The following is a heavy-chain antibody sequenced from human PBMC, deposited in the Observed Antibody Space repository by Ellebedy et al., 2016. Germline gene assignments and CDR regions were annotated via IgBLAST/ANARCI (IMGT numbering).Heavy chain of an antibody. J-gene: IGHJ3*01. CDR1: GFSFTGYV. Sequence: GGSLRLSCSGSGFSFTGYVMHRVRQAPGKGLEYLSAITSNGRTTYYSDSVEGRFTISRDDSKKTLFLQMSSLRTDDTAVYYCAKTMDYGDPRAFDVWGQGTMVTVSS. D-gene: IGHD4-17*01. V-gene: IGHV3-64D*06. CDR3: AKTMDYGDPRAFDV. CDR2: ITSNGRTT.